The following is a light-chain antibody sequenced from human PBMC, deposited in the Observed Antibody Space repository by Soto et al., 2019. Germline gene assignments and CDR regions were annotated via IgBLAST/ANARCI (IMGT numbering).Light chain of an antibody. Sequence: EIVLTQSPGIVSWSPGERATLSCRASQSVSNDFLAWYQQKPGQAPRLLIYGASTRATDVPDRFSGSGSGADFTLSISRLEPEDFAVYYCQQYGSSPPRTFGQGTKVDI. J-gene: IGKJ1*01. CDR1: QSVSNDF. CDR2: GAS. CDR3: QQYGSSPPRT. V-gene: IGKV3-20*01.